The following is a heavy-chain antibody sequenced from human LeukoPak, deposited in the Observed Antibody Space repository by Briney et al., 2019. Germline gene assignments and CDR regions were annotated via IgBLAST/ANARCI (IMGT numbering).Heavy chain of an antibody. Sequence: GGSLRLSCAASGFTFSSYWMHWVRQVPGKGLVWVSRINSDGRTTNYADSVKGRFTISRDNAKDTLYLQMSSLRAEDTAVYYCAGNYIMSDVWGRGTTVTVSS. J-gene: IGHJ6*04. CDR2: INSDGRTT. CDR1: GFTFSSYW. D-gene: IGHD4-11*01. CDR3: AGNYIMSDV. V-gene: IGHV3-74*01.